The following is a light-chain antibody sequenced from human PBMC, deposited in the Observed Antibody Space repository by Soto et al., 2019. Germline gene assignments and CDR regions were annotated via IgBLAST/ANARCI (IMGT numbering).Light chain of an antibody. V-gene: IGKV1-5*03. CDR3: QQYNSFPT. CDR1: QSISSW. J-gene: IGKJ1*01. Sequence: DIQMTQSPSTLSASVGDRVTITCRASQSISSWLAWYQQKPGKAPKLLIYKASSLESGLPSRFRGSGSGTDFTLTISSLQPDDFATYYCQQYNSFPTFGQGTKVQIK. CDR2: KAS.